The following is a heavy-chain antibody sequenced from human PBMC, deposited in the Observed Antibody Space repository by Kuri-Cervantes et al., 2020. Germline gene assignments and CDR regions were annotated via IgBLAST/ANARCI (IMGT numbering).Heavy chain of an antibody. CDR3: AKVLGQQLVLDY. CDR2: ISGSGGST. V-gene: IGHV3-23*01. Sequence: GESLKISCAASGFTFSSYAMSWVRQAPGKGLEWVSAISGSGGSTYYADSVKGRFTISRDNSKNTLYLQMNSLRAEDTAVYYCAKVLGQQLVLDYWGQGTLVTVSS. CDR1: GFTFSSYA. J-gene: IGHJ4*02. D-gene: IGHD6-13*01.